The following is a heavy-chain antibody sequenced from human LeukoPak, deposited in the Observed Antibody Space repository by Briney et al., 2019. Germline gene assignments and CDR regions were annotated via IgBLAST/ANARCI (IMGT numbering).Heavy chain of an antibody. V-gene: IGHV3-30*03. D-gene: IGHD2-2*01. CDR3: AAHCSSTSCYGAY. CDR2: ISYDGSNK. CDR1: GFTFSSYG. J-gene: IGHJ4*02. Sequence: PGGSLGLSCAASGFTFSSYGMHWIRQAPGKGLEWVAVISYDGSNKYYADSVKGRFTISRDNSKNTLYLQMNSLRAEDTAVYYCAAHCSSTSCYGAYWGQGTLVTVSS.